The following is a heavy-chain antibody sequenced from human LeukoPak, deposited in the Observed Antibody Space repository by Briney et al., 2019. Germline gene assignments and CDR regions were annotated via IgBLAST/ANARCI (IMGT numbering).Heavy chain of an antibody. CDR1: GYTFTSYG. V-gene: IGHV1-18*01. J-gene: IGHJ4*02. CDR3: VRTPPNWGADF. CDR2: ISGYNGNT. Sequence: GASVKVSCKASGYTFTSYGISWVRQAPGQGLEWMGWISGYNGNTKYTQKLQGRVTMTTDTSTSTAYMELRSLRSDDTAVYYCVRTPPNWGADFWGQGTLVTVSS. D-gene: IGHD7-27*01.